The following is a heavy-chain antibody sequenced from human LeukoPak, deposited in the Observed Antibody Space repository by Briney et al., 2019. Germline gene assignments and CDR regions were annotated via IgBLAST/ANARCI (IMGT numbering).Heavy chain of an antibody. CDR2: ISGSGGST. J-gene: IGHJ4*02. V-gene: IGHV3-23*01. D-gene: IGHD3-22*01. Sequence: PGGSLRLSCAASGFTFSSYAMSWVRQAPGKGLEWVSAISGSGGSTYYADSVKGRFTISRDNSKNTPYLQMNSLRAEDTAVYYCAKMWLLLLAAEYYFDYWGQGTLVTVSS. CDR3: AKMWLLLLAAEYYFDY. CDR1: GFTFSSYA.